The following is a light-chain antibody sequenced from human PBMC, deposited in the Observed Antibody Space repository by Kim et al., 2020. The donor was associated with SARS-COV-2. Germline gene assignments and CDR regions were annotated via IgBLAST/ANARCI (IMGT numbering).Light chain of an antibody. CDR1: QRVSAN. CDR3: QQYHNWPPWT. J-gene: IGKJ1*01. V-gene: IGKV3-15*01. CDR2: GAS. Sequence: SPGERATLSCRASQRVSANVAWYQQRPGQAPRLLIHGASTRATGVPARFSGSGSGTEFTLTINSLQSDDFAVYYCQQYHNWPPWTFGQGTKVDIK.